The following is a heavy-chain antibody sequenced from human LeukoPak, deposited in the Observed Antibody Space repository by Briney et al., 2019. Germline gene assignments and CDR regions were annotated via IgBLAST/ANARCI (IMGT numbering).Heavy chain of an antibody. CDR2: ITPNSGGT. CDR1: GYTFTGYY. V-gene: IGHV1-2*02. CDR3: ARVLRWNYVEDAFDI. Sequence: ASVKVSCKGSGYTFTGYYIDWVRQAPGQGLEWRGWITPNSGGTKYGQKFQGRVTMTRDTSISTAYMELSSLRSDDTAVYYCARVLRWNYVEDAFDIWGQGTMVTVSS. D-gene: IGHD1-7*01. J-gene: IGHJ3*02.